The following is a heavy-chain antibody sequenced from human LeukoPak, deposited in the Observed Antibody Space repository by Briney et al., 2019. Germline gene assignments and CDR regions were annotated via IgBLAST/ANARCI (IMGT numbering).Heavy chain of an antibody. Sequence: GGSLRLSCAASGFTFSSYWMHWVRQAPGKGLVWVSRINSDGSSTSYADSVKGRFTISRDNAKNTMYLQMNSLRAEDTAVYYCARVPPYNWNPDYWGQGTLVTVSS. J-gene: IGHJ4*02. CDR3: ARVPPYNWNPDY. CDR1: GFTFSSYW. V-gene: IGHV3-74*01. CDR2: INSDGSST. D-gene: IGHD1-20*01.